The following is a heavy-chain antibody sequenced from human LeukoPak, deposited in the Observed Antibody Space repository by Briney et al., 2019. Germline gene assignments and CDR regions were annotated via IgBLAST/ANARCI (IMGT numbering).Heavy chain of an antibody. CDR2: IYYSGST. CDR3: ARDYGNPVYLTTPNYFDY. CDR1: GGSISSSSYY. D-gene: IGHD4-11*01. J-gene: IGHJ4*02. Sequence: PSETLSLTCTVSGGSISSSSYYWGWIRQPPGKGLEWIGSIYYSGSTYYNPSLKSRVTISVDTSKNQFSLKLSSVTAADTAVYYCARDYGNPVYLTTPNYFDYWGQGTLVTVSS. V-gene: IGHV4-39*07.